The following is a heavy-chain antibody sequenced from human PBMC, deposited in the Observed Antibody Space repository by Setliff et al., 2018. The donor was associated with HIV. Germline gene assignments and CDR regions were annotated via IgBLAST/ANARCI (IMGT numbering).Heavy chain of an antibody. CDR1: GGSISSHY. Sequence: SETLSLTCTVSGGSISSHYWSWIRQPPGKGLEWIGYIYYSGSTNYNPSLKSRVTISVDTSKDQFSLKLSSVIAADTAVYYCARGFGSSWGGNYYYYYMDVWG. J-gene: IGHJ6*03. CDR3: ARGFGSSWGGNYYYYYMDV. D-gene: IGHD6-13*01. V-gene: IGHV4-59*11. CDR2: IYYSGST.